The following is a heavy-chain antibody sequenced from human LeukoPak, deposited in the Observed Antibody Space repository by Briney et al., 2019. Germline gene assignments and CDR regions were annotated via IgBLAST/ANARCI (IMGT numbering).Heavy chain of an antibody. Sequence: SVKVSCKASGGTFSSYAFSWVRQAPGQGLEWMGGIIPILGTVNYARKFQGRVTITAGESTSTAYMELSSLRPEDTAVYYCARDPYCSGSSCSIPYFDYWGQGTLVTVSS. CDR2: IIPILGTV. J-gene: IGHJ4*02. V-gene: IGHV1-69*13. D-gene: IGHD2-15*01. CDR1: GGTFSSYA. CDR3: ARDPYCSGSSCSIPYFDY.